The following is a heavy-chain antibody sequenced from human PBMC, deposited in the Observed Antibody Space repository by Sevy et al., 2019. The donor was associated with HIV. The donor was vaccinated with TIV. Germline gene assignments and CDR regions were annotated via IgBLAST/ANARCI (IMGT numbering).Heavy chain of an antibody. Sequence: ASVKVSCKASGYTFTDYFMHWVRQAPGQGLEWMGWINPNSGGTNYAQKFQGRVTMTRDTSISTAYMELNRLRSDDTAVYYCARGQLQFLEWFLGDSCGQGTLVTVSS. J-gene: IGHJ4*02. D-gene: IGHD3-3*01. CDR3: ARGQLQFLEWFLGDS. V-gene: IGHV1-2*02. CDR1: GYTFTDYF. CDR2: INPNSGGT.